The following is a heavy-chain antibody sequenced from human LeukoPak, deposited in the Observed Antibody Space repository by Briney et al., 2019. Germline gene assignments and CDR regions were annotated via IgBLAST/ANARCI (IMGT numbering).Heavy chain of an antibody. V-gene: IGHV4-59*01. CDR3: ARDRGSYYGFDY. CDR1: GGSISTYY. D-gene: IGHD1-26*01. Sequence: SETLSLTCTVSGGSISTYYWNWIRQPPGKRLEWFGYIYYSGSTNYNPSLKSRVTISVDTSKNQFSLELSSVTAADTAVYYCARDRGSYYGFDYWGQGTLVTVSS. J-gene: IGHJ4*02. CDR2: IYYSGST.